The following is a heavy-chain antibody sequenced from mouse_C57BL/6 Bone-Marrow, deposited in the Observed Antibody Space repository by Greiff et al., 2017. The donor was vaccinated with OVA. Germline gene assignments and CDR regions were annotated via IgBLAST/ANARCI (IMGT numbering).Heavy chain of an antibody. CDR3: TRDYDAWFAY. CDR1: GFNIKDDY. D-gene: IGHD2-4*01. V-gene: IGHV14-4*01. CDR2: IDPENGDT. Sequence: EVKLQQSGAELVRPGASVKLSCTASGFNIKDDYMHWVKQRPEQGLEWIGWIDPENGDTEYASKFQGKATITADTSSNTAYLQLSSLTSEDTAVYYCTRDYDAWFAYWGQGTLVTVSA. J-gene: IGHJ3*01.